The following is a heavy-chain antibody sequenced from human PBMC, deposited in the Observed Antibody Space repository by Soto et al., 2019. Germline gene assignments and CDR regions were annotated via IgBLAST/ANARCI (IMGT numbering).Heavy chain of an antibody. J-gene: IGHJ5*02. D-gene: IGHD4-17*01. CDR3: AGGGGDYNWFDP. Sequence: EVQLVESGGVVVQPGGSLRLSCAASGFTFDDYTMHWVRQAPGKGLEWVSLISWDGGSTYYADSVKGRFTISRDNSKNSLYLQMNSLRNEDTALYYCAGGGGDYNWFDPWGKGTLVTVSS. CDR1: GFTFDDYT. CDR2: ISWDGGST. V-gene: IGHV3-43*01.